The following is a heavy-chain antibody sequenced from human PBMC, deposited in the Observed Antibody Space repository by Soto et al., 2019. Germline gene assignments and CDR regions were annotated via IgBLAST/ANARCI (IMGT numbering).Heavy chain of an antibody. J-gene: IGHJ4*02. V-gene: IGHV1-2*04. CDR1: GYTFTGYY. CDR2: INPNSGGT. D-gene: IGHD6-6*01. CDR3: ARDPGNGSSVGDY. Sequence: SVKVSCKASGYTFTGYYMHWVRQAPGQGLEWMGWINPNSGGTNYAQKFQGWVTMTRDTSISTAYMELSRLRSDDTAVYYCARDPGNGSSVGDYWGQGTLVTVSS.